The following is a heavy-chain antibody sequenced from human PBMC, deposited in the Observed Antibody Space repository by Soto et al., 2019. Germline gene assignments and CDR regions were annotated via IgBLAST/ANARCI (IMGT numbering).Heavy chain of an antibody. J-gene: IGHJ4*02. CDR2: VDPNGGGS. Sequence: ASVKVSCKTSGYSFTDYKLHWVRQAPGQGLEWMGWVDPNGGGSNSAQKFQGSVTMTWDTSITTAYLDLTSLRAEDTAVYYCARPTYYYDSSGPPAYWGQGTLVTVSS. CDR3: ARPTYYYDSSGPPAY. D-gene: IGHD3-22*01. CDR1: GYSFTDYK. V-gene: IGHV1-2*04.